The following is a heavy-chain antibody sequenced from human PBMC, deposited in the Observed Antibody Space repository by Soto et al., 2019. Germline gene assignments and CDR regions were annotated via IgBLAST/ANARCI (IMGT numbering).Heavy chain of an antibody. CDR2: IRIKANSYAK. CDR1: GFTFSGSD. J-gene: IGHJ6*02. V-gene: IGHV3-73*01. CDR3: TRWAVASLTKDYYYYGMHV. Sequence: GGSLRLSCAASGFTFSGSDMHWVRQPSGKGLEWVGRIRIKANSYAKAYAASLKGRFTISRDDSKNTGYLKMNSLKTEGTAVYYCTRWAVASLTKDYYYYGMHVWGQGTTVTVSS. D-gene: IGHD6-19*01.